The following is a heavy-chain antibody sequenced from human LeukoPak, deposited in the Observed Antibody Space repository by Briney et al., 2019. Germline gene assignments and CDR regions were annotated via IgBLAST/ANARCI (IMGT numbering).Heavy chain of an antibody. V-gene: IGHV3-21*04. CDR1: GFTFNTYS. J-gene: IGHJ5*02. CDR3: ARTVSSGWLGNWFDP. Sequence: GGSLRLSCEASGFTFNTYSMNWARQAPGKGLEWVSSIDSSGGYMFYADSVKGRFIISRDNSKNTLYLQMNSLRAEDTAVYYCARTVSSGWLGNWFDPWGQGTLVTVSS. D-gene: IGHD6-19*01. CDR2: IDSSGGYM.